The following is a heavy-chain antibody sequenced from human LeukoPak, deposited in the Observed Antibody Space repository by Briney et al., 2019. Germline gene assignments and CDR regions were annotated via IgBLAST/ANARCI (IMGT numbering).Heavy chain of an antibody. J-gene: IGHJ4*02. V-gene: IGHV4-61*02. Sequence: SETLSLTCTVSGGSISSGSYYWSWIRQPAGKGLEWIGRIYTSGSTNYNPSLKSRVTISVDTSKNQFSLKLSSVTAADTAVYYCAREGPYYDFWSLDYWGQGTLVTVSS. CDR1: GGSISSGSYY. D-gene: IGHD3-3*01. CDR2: IYTSGST. CDR3: AREGPYYDFWSLDY.